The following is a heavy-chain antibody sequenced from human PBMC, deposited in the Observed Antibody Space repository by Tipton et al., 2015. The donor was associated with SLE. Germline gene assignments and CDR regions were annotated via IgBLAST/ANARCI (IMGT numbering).Heavy chain of an antibody. J-gene: IGHJ4*02. D-gene: IGHD2-2*01. CDR3: VVCRPSSCAYFDY. V-gene: IGHV4-4*07. Sequence: TLSLTCTVSGGVISEYCWGWIRQPAGEGLEWIGLIYIGGNTTYNPSLESRATLSADASKAQFSLKLTSVTAADTAVYYCVVCRPSSCAYFDYWGQGRLVAVSS. CDR2: IYIGGNT. CDR1: GGVISEYC.